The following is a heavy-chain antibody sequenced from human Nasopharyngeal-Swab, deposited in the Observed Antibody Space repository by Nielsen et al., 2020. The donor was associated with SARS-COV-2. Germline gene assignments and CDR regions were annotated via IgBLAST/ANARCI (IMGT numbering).Heavy chain of an antibody. CDR2: IYYSGST. CDR1: GGSISSYY. J-gene: IGHJ6*02. V-gene: IGHV4-59*01. Sequence: SETLYLTCTVSGGSISSYYWSWIRQPPGKGLEWIGYIYYSGSTNYNPSLKSRVTISVDTSKNQFSLKLSSVTAADTAVYYCAREGTGSSSWYGGYYYYGMDVWGQGTTVTVSS. CDR3: AREGTGSSSWYGGYYYYGMDV. D-gene: IGHD6-13*01.